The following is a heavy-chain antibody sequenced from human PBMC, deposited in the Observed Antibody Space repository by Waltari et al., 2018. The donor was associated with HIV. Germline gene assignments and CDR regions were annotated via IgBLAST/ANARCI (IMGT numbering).Heavy chain of an antibody. D-gene: IGHD3-3*01. V-gene: IGHV4-4*07. CDR3: ARQMWTSDFWGDSPDQPFYKYDALDV. J-gene: IGHJ6*02. Sequence: QVHPQKSGPRLVKPSEALSLPCAAPRDYLKNSYWHWMRQAAGTGPEWIGRVYSSGTPDISPSRRTRLSVSVDTGKNEVSLKLSSVTADDAACYDCARQMWTSDFWGDSPDQPFYKYDALDVWGQGTPVTVSS. CDR1: RDYLKNSY. CDR2: VYSSGTP.